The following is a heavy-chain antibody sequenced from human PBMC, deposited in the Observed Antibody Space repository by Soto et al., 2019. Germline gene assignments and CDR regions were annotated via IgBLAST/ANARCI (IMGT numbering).Heavy chain of an antibody. D-gene: IGHD1-26*01. CDR3: ARDISWELRDDAFDI. V-gene: IGHV3-21*01. Sequence: PGGSLRLSCAASGFTFSSYSMNWVRQDPGKGLEWVSYISRSSSYKYYADSVKGRFTISRDNAKNSLYLQMNSLRAEDTAVYYCARDISWELRDDAFDIWGQGTMVTVSS. CDR1: GFTFSSYS. J-gene: IGHJ3*02. CDR2: ISRSSSYK.